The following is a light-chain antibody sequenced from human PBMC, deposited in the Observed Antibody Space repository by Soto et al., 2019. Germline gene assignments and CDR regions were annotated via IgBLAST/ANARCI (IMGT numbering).Light chain of an antibody. Sequence: VLTQSPSASGTPGQRVTISCSGSRSNIGRNFAYWYQHVPGTAPRLLIQRNNERPSGVPDRFSGSKSGTSVSLAISGLRSDDEATYYCVAWDDTLDAQVFGGGTKLTVL. V-gene: IGLV1-47*01. J-gene: IGLJ3*02. CDR3: VAWDDTLDAQV. CDR2: RNN. CDR1: RSNIGRNF.